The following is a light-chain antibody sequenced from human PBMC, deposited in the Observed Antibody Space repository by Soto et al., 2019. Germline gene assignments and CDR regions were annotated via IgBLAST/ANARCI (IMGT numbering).Light chain of an antibody. CDR3: ETWDSNTRV. CDR1: SGHSSYI. CDR2: LEGSGSY. Sequence: QPVLIQSSSASASLGSSVKLTCTLSSGHSSYIIAWHQQQPGKAPRYLMKLEGSGSYNKGSGVPDRFSGSSSGADRYLTISNLQSEDEADYYCETWDSNTRVFGGGTKVTVL. J-gene: IGLJ3*02. V-gene: IGLV4-60*03.